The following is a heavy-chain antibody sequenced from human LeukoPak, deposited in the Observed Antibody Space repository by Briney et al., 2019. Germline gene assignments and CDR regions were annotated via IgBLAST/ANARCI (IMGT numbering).Heavy chain of an antibody. CDR2: IYYSGST. J-gene: IGHJ4*02. CDR1: GGSISSSSYY. Sequence: SETLSLTCTVSGGSISSSSYYWGWIRQPPGKGLEWIGYIYYSGSTNYNPSLKSRVTISVDTSKNQFSLKLSSVTAADTAVYYCARAVGGDGSGSLWGPGTLVTVSS. CDR3: ARAVGGDGSGSL. V-gene: IGHV4-61*05. D-gene: IGHD3-10*01.